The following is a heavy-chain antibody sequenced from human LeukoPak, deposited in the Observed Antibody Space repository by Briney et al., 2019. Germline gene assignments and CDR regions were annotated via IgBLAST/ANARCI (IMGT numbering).Heavy chain of an antibody. J-gene: IGHJ4*02. V-gene: IGHV3-7*01. CDR1: GFTFSSHW. D-gene: IGHD1-26*01. CDR2: VKQDGSEK. Sequence: PGGSLRLSCAASGFTFSSHWMIWVRQAPGKGLEWVANVKQDGSEKYYVDSVKGRFTISRVNAKNSLYLQMNSLRVEDTAVYYWSTGRRAHLFDYWGPGTLVTVSS. CDR3: STGRRAHLFDY.